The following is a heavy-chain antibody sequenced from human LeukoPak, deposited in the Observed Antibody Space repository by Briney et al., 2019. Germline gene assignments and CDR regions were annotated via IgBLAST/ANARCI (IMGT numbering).Heavy chain of an antibody. D-gene: IGHD6-13*01. V-gene: IGHV4-59*01. CDR1: GGSLSSYY. CDR2: IYYSGST. Sequence: SETLSLTCTVSGGSLSSYYWSWLRQPPGKGLEWIGYIYYSGSTNYNPSLKSRVTISVDTSKNQFSLKLSSVTAADTAVYYCARAIAAAGFIDYWGQGTLVTVSS. CDR3: ARAIAAAGFIDY. J-gene: IGHJ4*02.